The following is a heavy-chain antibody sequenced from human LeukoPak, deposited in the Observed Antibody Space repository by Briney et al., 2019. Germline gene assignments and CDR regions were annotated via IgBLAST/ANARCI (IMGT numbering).Heavy chain of an antibody. CDR2: INSDGRST. CDR3: ARDYYESRGYRPYDF. J-gene: IGHJ4*02. V-gene: IGHV3-74*01. CDR1: GFTFSNYW. D-gene: IGHD3-22*01. Sequence: GESLRLSCAASGFTFSNYWMHWVRQAPGKGLVWVSRINSDGRSTSYADSVKGRFTISRDNAKNTLYLQMNSLRAEDTAVYYCARDYYESRGYRPYDFWGQGILVTVSS.